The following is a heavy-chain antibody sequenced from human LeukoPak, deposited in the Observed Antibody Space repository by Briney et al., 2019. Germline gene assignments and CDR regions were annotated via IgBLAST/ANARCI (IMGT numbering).Heavy chain of an antibody. CDR2: TNPNSGGT. Sequence: ASVKVSCKASGYTFTGYYMHWVRQAPGQGLEWMGRTNPNSGGTNYAQKFQGRVTMTRDTSISTAYMELSRLRSDDTAVYYCARACGGSCFGFDPWGQGTLVTVSS. J-gene: IGHJ5*02. CDR3: ARACGGSCFGFDP. D-gene: IGHD2-15*01. CDR1: GYTFTGYY. V-gene: IGHV1-2*06.